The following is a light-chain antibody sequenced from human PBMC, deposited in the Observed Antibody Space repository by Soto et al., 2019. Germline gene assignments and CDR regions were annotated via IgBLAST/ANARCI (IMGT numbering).Light chain of an antibody. J-gene: IGKJ1*01. CDR2: GAS. CDR3: QQYGSSPRT. Sequence: EIALTQSPGTLSLSPGERATLSCRANQSLSSSYLAWYQQKPGQAPRLLIYGASSRATGIPDRFSGSGSGTDYTLTISRLEPEDFAVYYCQQYGSSPRTFGQGTKVDI. V-gene: IGKV3-20*01. CDR1: QSLSSSY.